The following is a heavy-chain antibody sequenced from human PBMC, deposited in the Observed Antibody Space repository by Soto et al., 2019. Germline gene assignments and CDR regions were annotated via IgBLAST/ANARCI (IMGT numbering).Heavy chain of an antibody. CDR1: GYTFTSYG. J-gene: IGHJ4*02. CDR2: ISAYNGNT. V-gene: IGHV1-18*01. D-gene: IGHD5-12*01. CDR3: ARAHRHMVAPVEV. Sequence: GASVKVSCKASGYTFTSYGISWVRQAPGQGLEWMGWISAYNGNTYYAQKFQGWVTMTRDTSISTAYMELSRLRSDDTAVYYCARAHRHMVAPVEVWGQGTLVTVSS.